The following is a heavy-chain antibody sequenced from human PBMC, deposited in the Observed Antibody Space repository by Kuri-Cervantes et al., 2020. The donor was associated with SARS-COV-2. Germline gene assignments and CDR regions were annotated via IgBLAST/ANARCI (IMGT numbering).Heavy chain of an antibody. CDR1: GFTFSSYS. Sequence: GGSLRLSCAASGFTFSSYSMNWVRQAPGKGLEWVSYISSSSSTIYYADSVKGRFTISRDNAKNSLYLQMNSLRAEDTAVYYCARDSYGDYVVYAFDIWGQGTMVTVSS. J-gene: IGHJ3*02. D-gene: IGHD4-17*01. CDR2: ISSSSSTI. CDR3: ARDSYGDYVVYAFDI. V-gene: IGHV3-48*01.